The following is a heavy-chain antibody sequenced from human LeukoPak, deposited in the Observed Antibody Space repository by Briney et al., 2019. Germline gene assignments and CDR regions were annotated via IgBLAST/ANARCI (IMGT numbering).Heavy chain of an antibody. J-gene: IGHJ4*02. CDR1: GYTFTSYD. Sequence: ASVKVSCKASGYTFTSYDINWVRQATGQGLEWMGWMNPNSGNTGYARKFQGRVTMTRNTSISTAYMELSSLRSEDTAVYYCARAQKIMVYAIGHWGQGTLVTVSS. CDR2: MNPNSGNT. D-gene: IGHD2-8*01. V-gene: IGHV1-8*01. CDR3: ARAQKIMVYAIGH.